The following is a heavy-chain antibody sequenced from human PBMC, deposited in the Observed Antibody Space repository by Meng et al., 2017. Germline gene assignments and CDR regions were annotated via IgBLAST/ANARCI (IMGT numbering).Heavy chain of an antibody. CDR3: ARGNSGWYITQNWFDP. CDR2: MNPNSGNT. Sequence: ASVNVSWKDSGYTFTSYDINWVRQATGQGLEWMGWMNPNSGNTGYAQKFQGRVTMTRNTSISTAYMELSSLRSEDTAVYYCARGNSGWYITQNWFDPWGQGTLVTVSS. D-gene: IGHD6-19*01. CDR1: GYTFTSYD. V-gene: IGHV1-8*01. J-gene: IGHJ5*02.